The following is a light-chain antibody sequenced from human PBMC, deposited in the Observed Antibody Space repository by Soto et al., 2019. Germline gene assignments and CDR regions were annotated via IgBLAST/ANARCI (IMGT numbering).Light chain of an antibody. J-gene: IGKJ1*01. V-gene: IGKV3-20*01. CDR1: RSVRNNY. CDR2: GAS. CDR3: QKNDYFMT. Sequence: EIVLTQSPATLSLSPGERATLSCRASRSVRNNYLAWYQQQPGQATPLLSVGASSRATGIPERFSGSGLGKDFTLTISRLEPEDFAVYYRQKNDYFMTFGQGTKVEVK.